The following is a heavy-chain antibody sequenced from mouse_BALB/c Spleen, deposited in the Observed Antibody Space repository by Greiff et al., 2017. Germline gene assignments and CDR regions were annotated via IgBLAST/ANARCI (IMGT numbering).Heavy chain of an antibody. V-gene: IGHV2-5-1*01. CDR3: AKERKGGAMDY. J-gene: IGHJ4*01. Sequence: VMLVESGPSLVQPSQSLSITCTVSGFSLTSYGVHWVRQSPGKGLEWLGVIWRGGSTDYNAAFMSRLSITKDNSKSQVFFKMNSLQADDTAIYYCAKERKGGAMDYWGQGTSVTVSS. CDR2: IWRGGST. CDR1: GFSLTSYG.